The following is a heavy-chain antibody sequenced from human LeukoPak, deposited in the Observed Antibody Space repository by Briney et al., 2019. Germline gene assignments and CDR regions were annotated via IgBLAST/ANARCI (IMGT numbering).Heavy chain of an antibody. CDR1: GFTFSDYY. CDR2: ISSSGSTI. CDR3: ARDLIESSGYYYESYYFDY. D-gene: IGHD3-22*01. J-gene: IGHJ4*02. V-gene: IGHV3-11*01. Sequence: KPGGSLRLSCAASGFTFSDYYMSWIRQAPGKGLEWVSYISSSGSTIYYADSVKGRFTISRDNAKNSLYLQMNSLRAEDTAVYYCARDLIESSGYYYESYYFDYWGQGTLVTVSS.